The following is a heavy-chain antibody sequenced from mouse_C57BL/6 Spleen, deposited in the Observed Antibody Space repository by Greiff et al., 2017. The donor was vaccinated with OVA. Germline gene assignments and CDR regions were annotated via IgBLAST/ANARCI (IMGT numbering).Heavy chain of an antibody. CDR2: IHPNSGST. CDR3: ARGAGYDYAMDD. Sequence: QVQLQQPGAELVKPGASVKLSCKASGYTFTSYWMHWVKQRPGQGLEWIGMIHPNSGSTNYNEKFKSKATLTVDKSSSTACMQLSSLTSEDSAVYDGARGAGYDYAMDDWGKGTSVTVSS. CDR1: GYTFTSYW. J-gene: IGHJ4*01. D-gene: IGHD3-2*02. V-gene: IGHV1-64*01.